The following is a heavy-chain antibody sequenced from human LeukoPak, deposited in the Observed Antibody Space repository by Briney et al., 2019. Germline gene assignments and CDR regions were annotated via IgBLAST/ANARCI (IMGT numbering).Heavy chain of an antibody. Sequence: PSQTLSLTCTVSGGSISSGGYYWNWIRQHPGKGLEWIGYIYYSGSTSYNPSLKSRVTMSIDTSKNQFSLKLSSVTAADTAVYYCAASSGVTLGRFWGQGTLVTVSS. J-gene: IGHJ4*02. CDR3: AASSGVTLGRF. V-gene: IGHV4-31*03. CDR1: GGSISSGGYY. D-gene: IGHD3-16*01. CDR2: IYYSGST.